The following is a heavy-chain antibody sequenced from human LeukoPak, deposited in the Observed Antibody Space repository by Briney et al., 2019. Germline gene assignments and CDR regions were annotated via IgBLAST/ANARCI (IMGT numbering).Heavy chain of an antibody. J-gene: IGHJ4*02. CDR3: ATTRRITMIVVVITPFDY. V-gene: IGHV3-23*01. D-gene: IGHD3-22*01. Sequence: GGSLRLSCAASGFTFSSYSMNWVRQAPGKGLEWVSAISGSGGSTYYADSVKGRFTISRDNSKNTLYLQMNSLRAKDTAVYYCATTRRITMIVVVITPFDYWGQGTLVTVSS. CDR2: ISGSGGST. CDR1: GFTFSSYS.